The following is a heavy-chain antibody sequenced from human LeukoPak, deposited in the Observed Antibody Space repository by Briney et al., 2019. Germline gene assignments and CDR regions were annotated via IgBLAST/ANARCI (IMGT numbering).Heavy chain of an antibody. CDR3: ARDTVTTFRFRDYQHYGMDV. D-gene: IGHD4-17*01. CDR2: IYSGGST. CDR1: GFTVSSNY. J-gene: IGHJ6*02. V-gene: IGHV3-53*01. Sequence: GGSLRLSCAASGFTVSSNYMSWVRQAPGKGLEWVSVIYSGGSTYYADSAKGRFTISRDNSKNTLYLQMNSLRAEYTAVYHCARDTVTTFRFRDYQHYGMDVWGQGTTVTVSS.